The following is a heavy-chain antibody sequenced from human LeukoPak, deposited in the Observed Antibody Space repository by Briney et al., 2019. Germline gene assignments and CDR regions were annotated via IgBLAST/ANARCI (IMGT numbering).Heavy chain of an antibody. CDR3: ARDSSGSSSDYYPLGY. V-gene: IGHV3-48*02. J-gene: IGHJ4*02. Sequence: GGSLRLSCAASGFTFSSYSMNWVRQAPGKGLEWVSYISSSSSTIYYADSVKGRFTISRDNAKNSLYLQMNSLRDEDTAVYYCARDSSGSSSDYYPLGYWGQGTLVTVSS. CDR2: ISSSSSTI. CDR1: GFTFSSYS. D-gene: IGHD3-22*01.